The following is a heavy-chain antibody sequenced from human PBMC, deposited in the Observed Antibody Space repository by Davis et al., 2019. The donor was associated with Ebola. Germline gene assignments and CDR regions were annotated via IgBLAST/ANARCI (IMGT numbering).Heavy chain of an antibody. Sequence: ASVKVSCKVSGYTFTDHYIHWVRQAPGQGLEWMGWINPNSGGTKYAQDFQGRVTMTRDTSISTAYMELSRLRSDDTAVYYCARTFTIFGVVLGYWGQGTLVTVSS. V-gene: IGHV1-2*02. CDR3: ARTFTIFGVVLGY. J-gene: IGHJ4*02. D-gene: IGHD3-3*01. CDR2: INPNSGGT. CDR1: GYTFTDHY.